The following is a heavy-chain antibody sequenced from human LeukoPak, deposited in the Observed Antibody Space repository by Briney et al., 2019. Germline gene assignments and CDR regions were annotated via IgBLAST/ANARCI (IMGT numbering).Heavy chain of an antibody. V-gene: IGHV4-31*02. CDR1: GDSINSGGYY. J-gene: IGHJ5*02. Sequence: SETLSLTCSVSGDSINSGGYYWSWIRQHPGKGLEWIGYIFSSGGSSYNPSLKSRLTISVDTSKNLVSLKLTSVTAADTAVYYCARSSSSGSYQNFFDPWGQGTLVTVSS. CDR3: ARSSSSGSYQNFFDP. D-gene: IGHD3-16*02. CDR2: IFSSGGS.